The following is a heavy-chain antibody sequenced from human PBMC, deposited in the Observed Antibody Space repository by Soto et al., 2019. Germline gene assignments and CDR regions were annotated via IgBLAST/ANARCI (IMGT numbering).Heavy chain of an antibody. Sequence: QVQLQESGPGLVKASETLSLTCTVSGGSISSHHWSWIRQPPGKGLEWIGYMSNSGSTNYNPSLKSRVTISVDTSKSQFSLKLNSVTAAVTAIYYCAKGSTRPDHWGQGTLVTVSS. CDR3: AKGSTRPDH. CDR1: GGSISSHH. CDR2: MSNSGST. J-gene: IGHJ4*02. D-gene: IGHD1-1*01. V-gene: IGHV4-59*11.